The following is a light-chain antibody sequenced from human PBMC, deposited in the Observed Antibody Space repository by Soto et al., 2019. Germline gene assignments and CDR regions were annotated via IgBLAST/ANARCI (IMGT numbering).Light chain of an antibody. Sequence: QSALTQPPSVSGAPGQRVTISCTGSSSNIGAGYDVHWYQQLPGTAPKLLIYGNSNRPSGVPDRFSGSKSGTSASLAITGLQAEDEADYYSQSYDSSLSGSGVFGGGTKLTVL. CDR1: SSNIGAGYD. V-gene: IGLV1-40*01. J-gene: IGLJ2*01. CDR2: GNS. CDR3: QSYDSSLSGSGV.